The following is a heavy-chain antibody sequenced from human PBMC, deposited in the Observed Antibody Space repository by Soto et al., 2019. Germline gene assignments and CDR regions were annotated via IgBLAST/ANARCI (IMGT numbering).Heavy chain of an antibody. V-gene: IGHV4-59*01. J-gene: IGHJ4*02. CDR2: IYYSGST. CDR1: GGSISSYY. CDR3: ARSWFGELTFDY. D-gene: IGHD3-10*01. Sequence: SETLSLTCTVSGGSISSYYWSWIRQPPGKGLEWIGYIYYSGSTNYNPSLKSRVTISVDTSKNQFSLKLSSVTAADTAVYYCARSWFGELTFDYWGQGTLVTVSS.